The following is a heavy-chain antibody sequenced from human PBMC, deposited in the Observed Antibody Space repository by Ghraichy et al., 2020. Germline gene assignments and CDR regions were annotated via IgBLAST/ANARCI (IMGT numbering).Heavy chain of an antibody. CDR2: IIPILGIA. Sequence: SVKVSCKASGGTFSSYAISWVRQAPGQGLEWMGRIIPILGIANYAQKFQGRVTITADKSTSTAYMELSSLRSEDTAVYYCARGYVAAVAGTPYFDYWGQGTLVTVSS. CDR1: GGTFSSYA. CDR3: ARGYVAAVAGTPYFDY. D-gene: IGHD6-19*01. V-gene: IGHV1-69*04. J-gene: IGHJ4*02.